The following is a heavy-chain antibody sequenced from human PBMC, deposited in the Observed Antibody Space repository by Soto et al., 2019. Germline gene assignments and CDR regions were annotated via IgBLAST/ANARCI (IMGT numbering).Heavy chain of an antibody. J-gene: IGHJ4*02. CDR2: ISSSSSTI. CDR3: ARDEFVLPPSCGGDCYTH. V-gene: IGHV3-48*02. D-gene: IGHD2-21*02. CDR1: GFTFSSYS. Sequence: EVQLVESGGGLVQPGGSLRLSCAASGFTFSSYSMNWVRQAPGKGLEWVSYISSSSSTIYYADSVKGRFTISRDNAKNSXCLQMNRLRDEDTAVYYCARDEFVLPPSCGGDCYTHCGQGTLVTLSS.